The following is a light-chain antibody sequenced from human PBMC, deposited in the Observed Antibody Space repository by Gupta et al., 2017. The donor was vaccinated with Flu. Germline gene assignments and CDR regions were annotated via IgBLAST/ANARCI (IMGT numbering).Light chain of an antibody. J-gene: IGKJ2*01. CDR1: QSLLRSNGDNY. CDR3: MQDLQTHT. V-gene: IGKV2-28*01. CDR2: MGS. Sequence: HVTPGEPASISCRSSQSLLRSNGDNYLDWYRQKPGQSPQVLIYMGSKRAYGVPDRFSGSGAGTDFTLKSSRVEAEDVGVYYCMQDLQTHTFGQGTKMEIK.